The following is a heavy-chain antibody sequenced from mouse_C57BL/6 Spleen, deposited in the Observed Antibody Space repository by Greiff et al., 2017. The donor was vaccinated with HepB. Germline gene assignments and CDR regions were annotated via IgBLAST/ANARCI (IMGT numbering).Heavy chain of an antibody. Sequence: QVQLQQPGAELVRPGPSVKLSCKASGYTFTSYWMHWVKQRPGQGLEWIGVIDPSDSYTNYNQKFKGKATLTVDTSSSTAYMQLSSLTSEDSAVYYCARKRTYYSNYWYFEVWGTGTTVTVSS. CDR2: IDPSDSYT. CDR3: ARKRTYYSNYWYFEV. V-gene: IGHV1-59*01. D-gene: IGHD2-5*01. J-gene: IGHJ1*03. CDR1: GYTFTSYW.